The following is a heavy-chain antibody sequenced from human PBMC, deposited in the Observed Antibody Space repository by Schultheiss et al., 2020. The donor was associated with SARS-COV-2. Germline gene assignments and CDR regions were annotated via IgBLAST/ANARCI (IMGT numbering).Heavy chain of an antibody. V-gene: IGHV1-18*01. CDR2: ISVYNGNT. CDR3: ARGRATSWFPFIDH. CDR1: GYTFTSYG. D-gene: IGHD6-13*01. J-gene: IGHJ4*02. Sequence: ASVKVSCKASGYTFTSYGISWVRQAPGQGLEWMGWISVYNGNTNYAQKFQGRVAMTTDTSTSTAYMELRSLRSDDTAVYYCARGRATSWFPFIDHWGQGTLVTVSS.